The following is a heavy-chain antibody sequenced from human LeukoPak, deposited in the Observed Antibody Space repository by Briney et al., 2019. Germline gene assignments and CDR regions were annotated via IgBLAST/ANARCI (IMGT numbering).Heavy chain of an antibody. Sequence: GGSLRLSCAASGFTVSDNYMSWVRQAPGKGLEWVSVLYSGGSTYYADSVKGRFTISRDNSKNTLYLQMNSLRAEDTAVYYCASLGDYGSFDYWGQGTLVTVSS. CDR3: ASLGDYGSFDY. D-gene: IGHD4-17*01. V-gene: IGHV3-66*02. J-gene: IGHJ4*02. CDR2: LYSGGST. CDR1: GFTVSDNY.